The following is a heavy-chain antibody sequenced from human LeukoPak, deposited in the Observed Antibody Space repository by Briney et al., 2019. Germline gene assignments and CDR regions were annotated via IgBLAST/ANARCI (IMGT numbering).Heavy chain of an antibody. CDR2: ISSSGSTI. D-gene: IGHD3-10*02. Sequence: GGSLRLSCAASGFTFSSYAMSWVRQAPGKGLEWDSYISSSGSTIYYADSVKGRFTISRDNAKNSLYLQMNSLRAEDTAVYYCAELGITMIGGVWGKGTTVTISS. J-gene: IGHJ6*04. CDR3: AELGITMIGGV. V-gene: IGHV3-48*03. CDR1: GFTFSSYA.